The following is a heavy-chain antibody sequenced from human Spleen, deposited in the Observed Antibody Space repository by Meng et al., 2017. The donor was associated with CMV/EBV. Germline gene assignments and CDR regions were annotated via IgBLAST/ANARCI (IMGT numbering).Heavy chain of an antibody. CDR2: INHSGST. CDR3: ARTIVGDLNWFDP. V-gene: IGHV4-34*01. CDR1: GGSFSGYY. D-gene: IGHD3-16*01. J-gene: IGHJ5*02. Sequence: SETLSLTCAVYGGSFSGYYWSWIRQPPGKGLEWIGEINHSGSTNYNPSLKSRVTISVDTSKNQFSLKLSSVTAADTAVYYCARTIVGDLNWFDPWGQGTLVTVSS.